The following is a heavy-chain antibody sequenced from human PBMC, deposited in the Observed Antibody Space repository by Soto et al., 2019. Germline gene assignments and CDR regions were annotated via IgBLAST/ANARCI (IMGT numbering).Heavy chain of an antibody. J-gene: IGHJ2*01. CDR3: AREIMPLTNDWYFDL. CDR2: IFDSGTT. V-gene: IGHV4-30-4*01. Sequence: QVQLQESGPGLVKPSETLSLTCTVSGGSISGGVHSWSWIRQPPGKGLGWFGHIFDSGTTYSNPSLRSRLTISVDTSKNQFSLRLSSVTAADTAVYYCAREIMPLTNDWYFDLWGRGTLVTVSS. D-gene: IGHD2-8*01. CDR1: GGSISGGVHS.